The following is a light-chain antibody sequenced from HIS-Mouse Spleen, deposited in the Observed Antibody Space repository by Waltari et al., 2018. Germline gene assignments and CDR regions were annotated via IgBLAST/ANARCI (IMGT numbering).Light chain of an antibody. CDR3: YSTDSSGNHRV. CDR1: SLPKKY. V-gene: IGLV3-10*01. Sequence: SYELTQPPSLSVSPGQTARNTCPGESLPKKYAYWYQQKSGPAPVLVIYEDSKRPSGVPERFSGSSSGTMATLTISGAQVEDEADYYCYSTDSSGNHRVFGGGTKLTVL. CDR2: EDS. J-gene: IGLJ2*01.